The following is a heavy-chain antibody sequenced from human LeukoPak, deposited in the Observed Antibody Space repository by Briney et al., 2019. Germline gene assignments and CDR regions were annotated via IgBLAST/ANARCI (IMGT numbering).Heavy chain of an antibody. CDR1: GGTFSSYA. J-gene: IGHJ4*02. CDR2: IIPILGIA. D-gene: IGHD3-22*01. CDR3: ARGYYYDSSGYNDY. V-gene: IGHV1-69*04. Sequence: SVKVSCKASGGTFSSYAISWVRQAPGQELEWMGRIIPILGIANYAQKFQGRVTITADKSTSTAYMELSSLRSEDTAVYYCARGYYYDSSGYNDYWGQGTLVTVSS.